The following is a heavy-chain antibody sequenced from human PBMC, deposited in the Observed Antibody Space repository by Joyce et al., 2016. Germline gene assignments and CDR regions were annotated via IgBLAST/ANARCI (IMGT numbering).Heavy chain of an antibody. CDR2: INHSGST. J-gene: IGHJ4*02. Sequence: QVQLQQWGAGLLKPSETLSLTCAVYGGSFSGYYWSWIRQPPGKGLEWIGEINHSGSTNYNPSRESRGTISVDTSKNQFSLRLSAVTAADTAVYYCARGLSAFDYSNYAGYDYWGQGTLVTVSS. V-gene: IGHV4-34*01. CDR3: ARGLSAFDYSNYAGYDY. CDR1: GGSFSGYY. D-gene: IGHD4-11*01.